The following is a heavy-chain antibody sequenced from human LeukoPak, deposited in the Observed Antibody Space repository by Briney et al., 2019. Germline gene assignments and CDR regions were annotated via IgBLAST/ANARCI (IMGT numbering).Heavy chain of an antibody. D-gene: IGHD6-6*01. J-gene: IGHJ5*02. V-gene: IGHV3-11*01. Sequence: PGGSLRLSCAASGFTFSDYHMSWIRQAPGKGLEWVSYISTSGSPMYYTDSVKGRFTISRDNAKSSLYLQRNSLRAEDTAVYYCARDWWGPDVAARSNWFAPWGQGTLVTVSS. CDR2: ISTSGSPM. CDR3: ARDWWGPDVAARSNWFAP. CDR1: GFTFSDYH.